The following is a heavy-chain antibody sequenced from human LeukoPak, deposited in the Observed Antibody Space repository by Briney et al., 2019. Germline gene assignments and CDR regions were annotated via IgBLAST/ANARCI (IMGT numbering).Heavy chain of an antibody. D-gene: IGHD2-15*01. CDR3: AKDFLKGRIIPLPTAYPAY. J-gene: IGHJ4*02. Sequence: PGGSLRLSCAASGFTFSSYGMHWVRQAPGKGLEWVAFIRYDGSNKYYADSVKGRFTISRDNSKNTLYLQMNSLRAEDTAVYYCAKDFLKGRIIPLPTAYPAYWGQGTLVTVSS. V-gene: IGHV3-30*02. CDR1: GFTFSSYG. CDR2: IRYDGSNK.